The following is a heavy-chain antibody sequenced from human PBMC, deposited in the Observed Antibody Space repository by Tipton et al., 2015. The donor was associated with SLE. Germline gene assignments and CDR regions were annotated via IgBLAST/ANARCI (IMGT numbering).Heavy chain of an antibody. D-gene: IGHD4-17*01. CDR2: IFSTGIT. V-gene: IGHV4-61*09. CDR1: GVSISRGSYF. Sequence: SLTCSVSGVSISRGSYFWTWFRQPAGKGLEWVGHIFSTGITDYNPSLKSRVSISADTSKNQFSLNLDSMTAADTAVYYCARDSHTDYGDFYVDSWGQGTLVTVSS. J-gene: IGHJ4*02. CDR3: ARDSHTDYGDFYVDS.